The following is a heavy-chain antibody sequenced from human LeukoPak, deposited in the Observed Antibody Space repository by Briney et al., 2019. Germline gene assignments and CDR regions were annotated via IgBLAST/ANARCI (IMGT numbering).Heavy chain of an antibody. Sequence: ASVKVSCKASGGTFSSYAISWVRQAPGQGLEWMGGIIPIFGTANYAQKFQGRVTITADESTSTAYMELSSLRSEDTAVYYCARTDTMVRALVPYYMDVWGKGTTVTISS. V-gene: IGHV1-69*13. CDR1: GGTFSSYA. D-gene: IGHD3-10*01. J-gene: IGHJ6*03. CDR3: ARTDTMVRALVPYYMDV. CDR2: IIPIFGTA.